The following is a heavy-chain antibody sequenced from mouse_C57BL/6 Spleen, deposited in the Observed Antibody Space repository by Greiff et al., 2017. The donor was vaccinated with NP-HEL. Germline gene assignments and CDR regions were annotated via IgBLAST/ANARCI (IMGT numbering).Heavy chain of an antibody. CDR3: AREGTRDDYLWFAY. Sequence: QVQLQQPGAELVKPGASVKMSCKASGYTFTSYWITWVKQRPGQGLEWIGDIYPGSGSTNYNEKFKSKATLTVDTSSSTAYMQLSSLTAEDSAVYYCAREGTRDDYLWFAYWGQGTLVTVAA. V-gene: IGHV1-55*01. D-gene: IGHD2-4*01. J-gene: IGHJ3*01. CDR1: GYTFTSYW. CDR2: IYPGSGST.